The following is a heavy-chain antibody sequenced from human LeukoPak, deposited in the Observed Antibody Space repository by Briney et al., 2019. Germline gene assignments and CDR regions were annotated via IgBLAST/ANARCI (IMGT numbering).Heavy chain of an antibody. Sequence: GGSLRLSCAASAFTFSSSAMSWVSQAPGKGLEWVSAISNTGGSTYYADSVKGRFTISRDNSKNTLYLQMSSLRAEDTAIYYCAKQLRYCSDGSCYFDYWGQGTLVTVSS. CDR2: ISNTGGST. CDR3: AKQLRYCSDGSCYFDY. CDR1: AFTFSSSA. J-gene: IGHJ4*02. D-gene: IGHD2-15*01. V-gene: IGHV3-23*01.